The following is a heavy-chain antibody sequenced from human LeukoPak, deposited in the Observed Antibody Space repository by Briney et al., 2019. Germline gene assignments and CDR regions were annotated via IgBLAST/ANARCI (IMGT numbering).Heavy chain of an antibody. Sequence: GGSLRLSCAASGFTSSSYSMNWVRQAPGKGLEWVSSISSSSSYIYYADSVKGRFTISRDNAKNSLYLQMNSLRAEDTAVYYCARVSSSGWYGDYYYGMDVWGQGTTVTVSS. CDR1: GFTSSSYS. V-gene: IGHV3-21*01. CDR2: ISSSSSYI. CDR3: ARVSSSGWYGDYYYGMDV. J-gene: IGHJ6*02. D-gene: IGHD6-19*01.